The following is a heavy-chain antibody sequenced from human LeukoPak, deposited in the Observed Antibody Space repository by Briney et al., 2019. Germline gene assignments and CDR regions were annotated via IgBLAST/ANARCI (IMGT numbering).Heavy chain of an antibody. V-gene: IGHV4-39*07. Sequence: SETLSLTCTVSGGSISSSSYYWGWIRQPPGKGLEWIGSIYYSGSTYYNPSLKSRVTISVDTSKNQFSLKLSSVTAADTAVYYCARYTREGGMDVWGQGTTVTVSS. CDR1: GGSISSSSYY. CDR3: ARYTREGGMDV. CDR2: IYYSGST. D-gene: IGHD2-2*02. J-gene: IGHJ6*02.